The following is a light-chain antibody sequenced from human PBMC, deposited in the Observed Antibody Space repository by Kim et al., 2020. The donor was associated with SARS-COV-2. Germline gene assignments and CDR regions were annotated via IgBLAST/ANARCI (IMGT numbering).Light chain of an antibody. V-gene: IGLV3-19*01. CDR3: NSRDSSGNHWV. Sequence: ALGQTFWITCQGDSLRTYDATWYQQKPGQAPVVVIYGKNRRPSGIPDRFSGSTSGNTASLTITGAEAEDEADYYCNSRDSSGNHWVFGGGTQLTVL. CDR1: SLRTYD. J-gene: IGLJ3*02. CDR2: GKN.